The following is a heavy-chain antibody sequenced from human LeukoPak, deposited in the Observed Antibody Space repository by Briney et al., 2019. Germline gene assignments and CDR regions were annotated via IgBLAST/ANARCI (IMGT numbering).Heavy chain of an antibody. Sequence: GSVKVSCKASGYTFTSYAMNWVRQAPGQGLEWMGWINTNTGNPTYAQGFTGRFVFSLDTSVSTAYLQISSLKAEDTAVYYCAREGDSSGYDTSPDYWGQGTLVTVSS. CDR1: GYTFTSYA. V-gene: IGHV7-4-1*02. D-gene: IGHD3-22*01. CDR2: INTNTGNP. J-gene: IGHJ4*02. CDR3: AREGDSSGYDTSPDY.